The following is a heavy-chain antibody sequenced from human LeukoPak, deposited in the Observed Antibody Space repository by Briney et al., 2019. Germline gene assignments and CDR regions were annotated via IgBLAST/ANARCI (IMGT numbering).Heavy chain of an antibody. V-gene: IGHV3-23*01. J-gene: IGHJ4*02. CDR2: ISGSGGST. Sequence: PGGSLRLSCAASGFTFSSYSMNWVRQAPGKGLEWVSAISGSGGSTNYADSVKGRFTISRDNSKNTLYLQMNSLRAEDTAVYYCAVRSSSWYFDYWGQGTLVPVSS. D-gene: IGHD6-13*01. CDR1: GFTFSSYS. CDR3: AVRSSSWYFDY.